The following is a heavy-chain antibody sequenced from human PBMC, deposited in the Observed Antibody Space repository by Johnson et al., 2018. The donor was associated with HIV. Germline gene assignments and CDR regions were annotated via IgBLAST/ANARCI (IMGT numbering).Heavy chain of an antibody. CDR2: MSYDGINK. Sequence: QVQLVESGGGLVQPGRSLRLSCAASGSTFDDYTMHWVRQAPGTGLEWVAVMSYDGINKYSADSVKGRFTISRDNSKNTLYLQINSLKTEDTGLYYCTTGTSWYGAITFDIWGQGTMVTVSS. V-gene: IGHV3-30-3*01. CDR1: GSTFDDYT. CDR3: TTGTSWYGAITFDI. D-gene: IGHD3-10*01. J-gene: IGHJ3*02.